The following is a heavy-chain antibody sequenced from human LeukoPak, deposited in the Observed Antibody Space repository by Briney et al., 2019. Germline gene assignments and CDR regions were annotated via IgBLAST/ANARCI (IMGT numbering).Heavy chain of an antibody. Sequence: ASVKASCKASGYTFTGYYMHWVRQAPGQGLEWMGWINPNSGGTNYAQKFQGRVTMTRDTSISTAYMELSRLRSDDTAVYYCAPLSLGYCSSTSCRGGYWGQGTLVTVSS. J-gene: IGHJ4*02. CDR3: APLSLGYCSSTSCRGGY. D-gene: IGHD2-2*01. V-gene: IGHV1-2*02. CDR1: GYTFTGYY. CDR2: INPNSGGT.